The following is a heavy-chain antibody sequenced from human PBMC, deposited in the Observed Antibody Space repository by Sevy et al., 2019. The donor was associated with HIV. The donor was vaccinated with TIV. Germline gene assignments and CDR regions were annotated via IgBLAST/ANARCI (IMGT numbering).Heavy chain of an antibody. D-gene: IGHD2-15*01. J-gene: IGHJ4*02. Sequence: SETLSLTCAVYGGSFSGHAWTWIRQSPGRGLEWIGEIDQSGDTKYNQSLNSRVTISVDKSKNQFSLRMMSVTAADTAVYYCSRGALGGGIEDSGGWGRGTLVTVSS. V-gene: IGHV4-34*01. CDR2: IDQSGDT. CDR1: GGSFSGHA. CDR3: SRGALGGGIEDSGG.